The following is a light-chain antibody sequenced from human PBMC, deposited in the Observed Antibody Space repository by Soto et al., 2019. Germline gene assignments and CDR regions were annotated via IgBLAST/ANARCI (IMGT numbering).Light chain of an antibody. CDR1: SSDVGGYNY. CDR3: SSFTTSNTWV. V-gene: IGLV2-14*01. CDR2: EVT. J-gene: IGLJ3*02. Sequence: QSVLTQPASVSGSPGQSVTISCTGTSSDVGGYNYVSWFQQHPSKAPKLMIYEVTNRPSGVSNRFSGSKSGNTASLTISGLQAEDEADYYCSSFTTSNTWVFGGGTKLTVL.